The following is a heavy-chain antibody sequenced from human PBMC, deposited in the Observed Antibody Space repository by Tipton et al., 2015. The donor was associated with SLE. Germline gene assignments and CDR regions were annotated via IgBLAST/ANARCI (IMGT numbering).Heavy chain of an antibody. J-gene: IGHJ4*02. D-gene: IGHD2-15*01. V-gene: IGHV4-34*01. Sequence: TLSLTCAVYGGSFSGYYWSWIRQPPGKGLEWIGEINHSGSTNYNPSLKSRVTISVDTSKIQFSLKLSSMTAADTAVYYCARGSGGRALDYWGQGTLVTVSS. CDR2: INHSGST. CDR3: ARGSGGRALDY. CDR1: GGSFSGYY.